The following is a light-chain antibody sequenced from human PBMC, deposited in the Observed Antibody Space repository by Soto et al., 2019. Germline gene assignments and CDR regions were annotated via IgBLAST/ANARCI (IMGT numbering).Light chain of an antibody. V-gene: IGKV3-20*01. J-gene: IGKJ2*01. CDR3: QYYGSSPPTT. CDR2: GAS. Sequence: EFVLTQSPGTLSLSPGERAILSCRASQSVTSSYIAWYQQKPGQAPRLLIYGASSSATGIPDRFSGSGSGTDYTLTTSRLEDEDFVVEYCQYYGSSPPTTFGQGTKLEIK. CDR1: QSVTSSY.